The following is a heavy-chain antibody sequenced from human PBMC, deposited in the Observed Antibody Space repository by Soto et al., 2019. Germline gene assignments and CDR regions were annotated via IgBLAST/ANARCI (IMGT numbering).Heavy chain of an antibody. V-gene: IGHV1-69*01. Sequence: QVQLVQSGAEVKKPGSSVKVSCKASGGTFSSYAISWVRQAPGQGLEWMGGLLPIFGTANYAQKFQGRVTITADESTSTAYMELSSLRSEDNAVSYCARYDIVVVPAAIDYYGMDVWCPGTTVSVSS. CDR2: LLPIFGTA. J-gene: IGHJ6*02. D-gene: IGHD2-2*01. CDR3: ARYDIVVVPAAIDYYGMDV. CDR1: GGTFSSYA.